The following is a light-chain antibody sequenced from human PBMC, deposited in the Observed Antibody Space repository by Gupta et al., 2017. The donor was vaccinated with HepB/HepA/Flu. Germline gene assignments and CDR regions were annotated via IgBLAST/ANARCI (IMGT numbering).Light chain of an antibody. J-gene: IGKJ1*01. Sequence: DIQMTQSPSTLSASVGDRVTITCRASQSISNYLAWYQQKPGKAPKLLIYKASTLQSGFPSRFSGSGSGTEFTLTISSLQPDDFATYYCQQYNDSRTFGQGTQVEIK. CDR1: QSISNY. V-gene: IGKV1-5*03. CDR3: QQYNDSRT. CDR2: KAS.